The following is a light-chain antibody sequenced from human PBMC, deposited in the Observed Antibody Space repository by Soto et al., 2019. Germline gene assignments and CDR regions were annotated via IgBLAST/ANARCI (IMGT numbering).Light chain of an antibody. Sequence: NFMLTQPHSVSESPGKTVTISCTRSSGSIASNYVQWYQQRPGSAPTTVIYEDNQRPSGVPDRFSGSIDSSTNSASLTISGLNTKDEADYYCQSYDSSNHRVFGGGTKLTVL. J-gene: IGLJ2*01. CDR3: QSYDSSNHRV. CDR1: SGSIASNY. CDR2: EDN. V-gene: IGLV6-57*04.